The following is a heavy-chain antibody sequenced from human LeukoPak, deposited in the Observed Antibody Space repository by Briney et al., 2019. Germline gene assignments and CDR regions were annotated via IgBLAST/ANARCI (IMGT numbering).Heavy chain of an antibody. CDR3: AKDGDAYYDILTTSPDFDY. CDR1: GITLSNYG. CDR2: ISGSGGST. D-gene: IGHD3-9*01. V-gene: IGHV3-23*01. Sequence: LPGGSLRLSCAVSGITLSNYGMTWVRQAPGKGLEWVSAISGSGGSTYYADSVKGRFTISRDNSKNTLYLQMNSLRAEDTAVYYCAKDGDAYYDILTTSPDFDYWGQGTLVTVSS. J-gene: IGHJ4*02.